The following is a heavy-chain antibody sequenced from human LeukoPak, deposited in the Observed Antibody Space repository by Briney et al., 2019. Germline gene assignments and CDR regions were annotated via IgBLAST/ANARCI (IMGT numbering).Heavy chain of an antibody. CDR1: GYTFTGYY. D-gene: IGHD3-3*01. V-gene: IGHV1-2*02. CDR3: ARDRYYDFWSGYFSEIDY. CDR2: INPNIGGT. J-gene: IGHJ4*02. Sequence: GASVKVSCKASGYTFTGYYMHWVRQAPGQGLEWMGWINPNIGGTNYAQKFQGRVTMTRDTSISTAYMELSRLRSDDTVVYYCARDRYYDFWSGYFSEIDYWGQGTLVTVSS.